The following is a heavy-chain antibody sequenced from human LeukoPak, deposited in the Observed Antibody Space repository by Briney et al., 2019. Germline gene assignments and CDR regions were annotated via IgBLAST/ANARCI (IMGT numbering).Heavy chain of an antibody. CDR3: ARGEVLAVAGSFYFDY. D-gene: IGHD6-19*01. V-gene: IGHV4-4*07. J-gene: IGHJ4*02. CDR1: GGSISSYY. CDR2: IYTSGST. Sequence: SETLSLTCTVSGGSISSYYWSWIRQPAGKGLEWIGRIYTSGSTNYNPSLKSRVTMSVDTSKNQFSLKLSSVTAADTAVYYCARGEVLAVAGSFYFDYWGQGTLVTVSS.